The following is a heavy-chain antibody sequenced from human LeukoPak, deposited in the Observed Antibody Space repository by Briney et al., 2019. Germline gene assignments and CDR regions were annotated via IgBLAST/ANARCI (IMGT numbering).Heavy chain of an antibody. J-gene: IGHJ4*02. Sequence: ASVKVSRKLSLHSLSEPSIYLVRPAPGRGGEWMGGFDPEDGETIYAQKYQGRVTMTEDTSTDTAYMELSSLRSEDAAVYYCATGLGYNSGDRDYWGQGTLVTVS. D-gene: IGHD5-18*01. CDR2: FDPEDGET. V-gene: IGHV1-24*01. CDR3: ATGLGYNSGDRDY. CDR1: LHSLSEPS.